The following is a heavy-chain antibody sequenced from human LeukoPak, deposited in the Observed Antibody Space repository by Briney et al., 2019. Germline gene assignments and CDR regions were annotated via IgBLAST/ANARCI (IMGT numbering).Heavy chain of an antibody. CDR1: GFTLSRVW. CDR2: ISSDGSTT. V-gene: IGHV3-74*01. CDR3: ARGPPDYFGMDV. J-gene: IGHJ6*02. Sequence: GRTLRLSCAASGFTLSRVWMHLVRHAPGKGVVCVLRISSDGSTTSYADSVKGRFTISRDNATNTLYLQMNRLRAEDTAVYYCARGPPDYFGMDVWGQGTTVTVSS.